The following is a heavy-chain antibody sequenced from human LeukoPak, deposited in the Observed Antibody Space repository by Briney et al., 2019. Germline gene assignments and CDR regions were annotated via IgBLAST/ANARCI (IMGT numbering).Heavy chain of an antibody. Sequence: ASVKVSCKASGGSFSSYAISWVRQAPGQGPEWVGRTISIFGITNYAQKFQGRVTITADKSTSTAYMELSSLRSEDTAVYYCASGHYGDYGQWSSMNYWGQGTLVTVSS. D-gene: IGHD4-17*01. V-gene: IGHV1-69*04. CDR3: ASGHYGDYGQWSSMNY. CDR1: GGSFSSYA. J-gene: IGHJ4*02. CDR2: TISIFGIT.